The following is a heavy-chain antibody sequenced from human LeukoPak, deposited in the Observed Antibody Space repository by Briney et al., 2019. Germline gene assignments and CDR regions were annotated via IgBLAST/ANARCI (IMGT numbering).Heavy chain of an antibody. CDR3: ARGICIGGSCYSDPSDY. CDR2: IYYSGST. Sequence: SETLSLTCTVSGGSISSYYWSWIRQPPGKGLEWIGYIYYSGSTNYNPSLKSRVTISVDTSKNQFSLKLTSVTAADTAVYYRARGICIGGSCYSDPSDYWGQGTLVTVSS. J-gene: IGHJ4*02. D-gene: IGHD2-15*01. V-gene: IGHV4-59*01. CDR1: GGSISSYY.